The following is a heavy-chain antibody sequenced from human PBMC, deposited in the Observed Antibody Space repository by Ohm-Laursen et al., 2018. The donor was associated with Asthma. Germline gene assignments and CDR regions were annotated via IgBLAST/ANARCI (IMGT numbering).Heavy chain of an antibody. J-gene: IGHJ4*02. Sequence: SLRLSCTASGFTFSSYAMSWVRQAPGKGLEWVSGISSSGGSTYYADNVKGRFTISRDNSKNTLYLQMNSLKTEDTAVYYCTTDNLWSGYYGLDYWGQGTLVTVSS. V-gene: IGHV3-23*01. CDR3: TTDNLWSGYYGLDY. D-gene: IGHD3-3*01. CDR2: ISSSGGST. CDR1: GFTFSSYA.